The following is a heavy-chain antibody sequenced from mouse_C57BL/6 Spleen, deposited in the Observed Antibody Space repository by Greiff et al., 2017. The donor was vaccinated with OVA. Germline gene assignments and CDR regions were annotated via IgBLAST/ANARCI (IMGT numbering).Heavy chain of an antibody. D-gene: IGHD1-1*01. V-gene: IGHV3-6*01. CDR3: ARGGGSSPFAY. CDR2: ISYDGSN. J-gene: IGHJ3*01. CDR1: GYSITSGYY. Sequence: DVQLQESGPGLVKPSQSLSLTCSVTGYSITSGYYWNWIRQFPGNKLEWMGYISYDGSNHYNPSLKNRITINRDTSKNQFFLKLNSVTTEDTATYYCARGGGSSPFAYWGQGTLVTVSA.